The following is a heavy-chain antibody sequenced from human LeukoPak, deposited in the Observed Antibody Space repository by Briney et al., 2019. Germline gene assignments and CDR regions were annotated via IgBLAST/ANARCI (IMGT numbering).Heavy chain of an antibody. CDR3: AREGTGYSDHYFDL. CDR1: GFTVSSNY. CDR2: IYSAGNI. J-gene: IGHJ4*02. Sequence: GGSLRLSCAASGFTVSSNYMSWVRQAPGKGLEWVSVIYSAGNIYYADSVRGRFTISRDNSKNTVFLQMSSLRAEDTAVYYCAREGTGYSDHYFDLWGQGTLVSVSS. D-gene: IGHD5-24*01. V-gene: IGHV3-53*01.